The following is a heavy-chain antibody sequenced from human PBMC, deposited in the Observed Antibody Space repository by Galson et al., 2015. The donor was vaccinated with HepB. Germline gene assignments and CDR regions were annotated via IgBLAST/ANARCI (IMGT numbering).Heavy chain of an antibody. V-gene: IGHV4-30-4*07. CDR3: ARADSSGWYYFDY. CDR1: GGSISSGGYS. J-gene: IGHJ4*02. CDR2: IYYSGST. D-gene: IGHD6-19*01. Sequence: TLSLTCAVSGGSISSGGYSWSWIRQPPGKGLEWIGYIYYSGSTYYNPSLKSRVTISVDTSKNQFSLKLSSVTAADTAVYYCARADSSGWYYFDYWGQGTLVIVSS.